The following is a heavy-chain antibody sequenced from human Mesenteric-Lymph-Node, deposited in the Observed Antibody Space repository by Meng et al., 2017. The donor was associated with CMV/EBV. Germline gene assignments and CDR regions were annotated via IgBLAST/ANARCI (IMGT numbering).Heavy chain of an antibody. J-gene: IGHJ4*02. D-gene: IGHD6-13*01. V-gene: IGHV2-5*02. CDR3: AHSSGIAAAGPFYFDY. CDR1: GFSLSTSGVG. CDR2: IYWDDDK. Sequence: QITLKASGPTLVKPTQTLTLTCTFSGFSLSTSGVGVGWIRQPPGKALEWLALIYWDDDKRYSPSLKSRLTITKDTSKNQVVLTMTNMDPVDTATYYCAHSSGIAAAGPFYFDYWGQGTLVTVSS.